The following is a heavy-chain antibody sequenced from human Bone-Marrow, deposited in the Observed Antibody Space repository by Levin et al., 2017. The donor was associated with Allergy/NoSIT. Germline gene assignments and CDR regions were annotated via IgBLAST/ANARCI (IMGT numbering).Heavy chain of an antibody. D-gene: IGHD2-15*01. Sequence: GGSLRLSCAASGFTFSSYEMNWVRQAPGKGLEWVSYISSSASTIYYADSVKGRFTISRDNAKNSLYLQMSNLRAEDTAIYYCAKDRVVVVGLFDYWGPGSLVTVSS. CDR2: ISSSASTI. CDR1: GFTFSSYE. J-gene: IGHJ4*02. V-gene: IGHV3-48*03. CDR3: AKDRVVVVGLFDY.